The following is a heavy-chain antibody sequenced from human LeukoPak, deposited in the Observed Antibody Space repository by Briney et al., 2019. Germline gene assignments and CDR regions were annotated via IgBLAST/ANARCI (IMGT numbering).Heavy chain of an antibody. CDR1: GFTFGDYA. D-gene: IGHD6-13*01. J-gene: IGHJ4*02. CDR3: AREMGARQLGGVFGY. CDR2: ISGSGDKT. Sequence: GGSLRLSCTASGFTFGDYAMSWFRQAPGKGLEWVSLISGSGDKTYYADSVKGRFTISRDNSKNTLYLQMNSLRAEDTAVYYCAREMGARQLGGVFGYWGQGTLVTVSS. V-gene: IGHV3-23*01.